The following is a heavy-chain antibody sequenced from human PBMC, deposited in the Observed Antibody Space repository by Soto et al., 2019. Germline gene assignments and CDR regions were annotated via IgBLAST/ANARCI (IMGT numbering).Heavy chain of an antibody. J-gene: IGHJ6*02. CDR1: GYSFTSYW. V-gene: IGHV5-51*01. CDR3: ARGSSRWYYYYYGMDV. D-gene: IGHD6-19*01. Sequence: GESLKISCKGSGYSFTSYWIGWVRQMPGKGLEWMGIIYPGDSDTRYSPSFQGQVTISADKSISTAYLQWSSLKASDTAMYYCARGSSRWYYYYYGMDVWGQGTTVTVSS. CDR2: IYPGDSDT.